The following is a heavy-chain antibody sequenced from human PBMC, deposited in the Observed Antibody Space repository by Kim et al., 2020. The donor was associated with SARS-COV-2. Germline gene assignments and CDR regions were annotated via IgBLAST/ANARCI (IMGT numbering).Heavy chain of an antibody. J-gene: IGHJ4*02. D-gene: IGHD2-2*03. CDR1: GLTFSSFA. V-gene: IGHV3-23*01. CDR3: AKWILVGGGAHDS. CDR2: IDGYGGNI. Sequence: GGSLRLSCAASGLTFSSFAMSWVRQAPGKGLEWISVIDGYGGNINYGDSVKGRFTISRDNSKNTLYLQMNSLRAEDTAVYYCAKWILVGGGAHDSWGQGTLVTVSS.